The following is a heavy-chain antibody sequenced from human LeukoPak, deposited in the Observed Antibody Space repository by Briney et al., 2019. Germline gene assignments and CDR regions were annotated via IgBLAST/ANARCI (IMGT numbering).Heavy chain of an antibody. CDR2: IYHSGGT. CDR3: ARVVTGGLYYFDS. D-gene: IGHD2-21*02. Sequence: KTSETLSLTCTVSGYSISSAYYWGWIRQPPGKGLEWIASIYHSGGTYYNPSLKSRVTISVDTSKNQFSLKLTSVTAADTAVYYCARVVTGGLYYFDSWGQGTLVTVSS. J-gene: IGHJ4*02. CDR1: GYSISSAYY. V-gene: IGHV4-38-2*02.